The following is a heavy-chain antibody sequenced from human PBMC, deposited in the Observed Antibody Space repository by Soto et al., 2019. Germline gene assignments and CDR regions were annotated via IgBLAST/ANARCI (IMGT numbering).Heavy chain of an antibody. CDR1: GGSISSYY. Sequence: SETLSLTCTVSGGSISSYYWSWIRQTPGKGLEWIGYIYYSGSTNYNPSLKSRVTISVDTSKNQFSLKLSSVTAADTAVYYCARETRYYDSSGYLGYWGQGTLVTVSS. D-gene: IGHD3-22*01. CDR3: ARETRYYDSSGYLGY. J-gene: IGHJ4*02. CDR2: IYYSGST. V-gene: IGHV4-59*01.